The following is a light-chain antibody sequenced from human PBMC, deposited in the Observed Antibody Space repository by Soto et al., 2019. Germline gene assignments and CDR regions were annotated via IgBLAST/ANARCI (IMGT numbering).Light chain of an antibody. CDR1: QSVSSN. CDR3: HHYNNWPPRNT. J-gene: IGKJ2*01. Sequence: EIVMTQSPATLSLSPGGRATLSCRASQSVSSNLVWYLQKPGQAPRLLIYDTSTRATNVPARFSGSGSETEFTLTISGLQSEDFGIYYCHHYNNWPPRNTFGQGTKLEIK. V-gene: IGKV3-15*01. CDR2: DTS.